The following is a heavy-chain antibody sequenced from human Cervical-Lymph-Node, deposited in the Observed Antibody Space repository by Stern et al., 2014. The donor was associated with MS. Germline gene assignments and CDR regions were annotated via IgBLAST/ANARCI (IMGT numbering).Heavy chain of an antibody. Sequence: VQLVESEAEVKKPGSSMKVSCKASGGTFSTIEISWVRQAPGQGLEWLGGINPLFGTTHYAQKVQGRATIVADESTNTVNMKLSSLRSEDTAVYYCVRDQGGIAATWGQGTQVTVSS. J-gene: IGHJ4*02. CDR3: VRDQGGIAAT. D-gene: IGHD6-13*01. CDR2: INPLFGTT. CDR1: GGTFSTIE. V-gene: IGHV1-69*01.